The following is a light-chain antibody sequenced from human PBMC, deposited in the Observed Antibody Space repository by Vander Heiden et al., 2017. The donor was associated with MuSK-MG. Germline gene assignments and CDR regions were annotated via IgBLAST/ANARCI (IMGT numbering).Light chain of an antibody. V-gene: IGKV1-39*01. CDR1: QSISSY. CDR2: AAS. CDR3: QQGYTTPHT. Sequence: DIQLTQSPSSLSPSVGDRVTITCRASQSISSYLHWYQQKPGKAPKLLIYAASRLQSGVPSRFSGSGSATDFTLTSSRLQPEDFATYYRQQGYTTPHTFGQGTKLEIK. J-gene: IGKJ2*01.